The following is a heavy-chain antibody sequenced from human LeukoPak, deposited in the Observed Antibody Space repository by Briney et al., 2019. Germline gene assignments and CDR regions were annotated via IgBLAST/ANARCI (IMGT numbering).Heavy chain of an antibody. V-gene: IGHV3-23*01. CDR1: GFTFSSYA. CDR2: ISGSGGST. Sequence: GGSLRLSCAASGFTFSSYAMSWVRQAPGKGLEWVSAISGSGGSTYYADSVKGRFTISRDNSKNTLYLQMNSLRAEDTAVYYCAKAGAAVPNYYYYYMDVWGKGTTVTVSS. CDR3: AKAGAAVPNYYYYYMDV. D-gene: IGHD6-13*01. J-gene: IGHJ6*03.